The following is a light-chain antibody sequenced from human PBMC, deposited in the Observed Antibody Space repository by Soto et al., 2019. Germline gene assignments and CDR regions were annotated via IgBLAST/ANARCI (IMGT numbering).Light chain of an antibody. J-gene: IGKJ3*01. CDR2: GAS. CDR1: QSVSSDY. Sequence: EIVLTQSPGTLSLSPGERATLSCRASQSVSSDYLAWYQLKPGQAPRLLIYGASSRATGIPDRVSGSGSGTDFTLTISRLEPEDFAVYCCQQYDRSLQFTFGPGTKVDI. CDR3: QQYDRSLQFT. V-gene: IGKV3-20*01.